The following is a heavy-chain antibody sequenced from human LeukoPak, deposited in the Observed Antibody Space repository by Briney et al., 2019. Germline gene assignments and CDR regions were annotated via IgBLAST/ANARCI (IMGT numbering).Heavy chain of an antibody. J-gene: IGHJ4*02. CDR3: AKVGSSGWYYFDY. CDR2: IRYDGSNK. CDR1: GFTFSSYA. D-gene: IGHD6-19*01. V-gene: IGHV3-30*02. Sequence: GGSLRLSCAASGFTFSSYAMSWVRQAPGKGLEWVAFIRYDGSNKYYADSVKGRFTISRDNSKNTLYLQMNSLRAEDTAVYYCAKVGSSGWYYFDYWGQGTLVTVSS.